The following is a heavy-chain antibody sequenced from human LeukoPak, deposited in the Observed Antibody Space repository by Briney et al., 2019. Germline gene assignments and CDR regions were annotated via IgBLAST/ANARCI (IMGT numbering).Heavy chain of an antibody. D-gene: IGHD3-3*01. CDR1: GGSISSYY. CDR3: ARAGTFTISAPNYYYYYGMDV. V-gene: IGHV4-59*13. J-gene: IGHJ6*02. CDR2: IYYSGST. Sequence: PSETLSLTCTVSGGSISSYYWSWIRQPPGKGLEWIGYIYYSGSTNYNPSLKSRVTISVDTFKNQFSLKLSSVTAADTAVYYCARAGTFTISAPNYYYYYGMDVWGQGTTVTVSS.